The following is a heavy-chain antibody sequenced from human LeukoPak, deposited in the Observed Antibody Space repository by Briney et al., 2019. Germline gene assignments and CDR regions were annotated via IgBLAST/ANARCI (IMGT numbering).Heavy chain of an antibody. CDR3: TTGPITMVRGVISGTYDY. J-gene: IGHJ4*02. Sequence: PGGSLRLSCAASGFTFSSYAMHWVRQAPGKGLEWVAVISYDGSNKYYADSVRGRFTISRDNSKNTLYLQMNSLRAEDTAVYYCTTGPITMVRGVISGTYDYWGQGTLVTVSS. V-gene: IGHV3-30-3*01. D-gene: IGHD3-10*01. CDR2: ISYDGSNK. CDR1: GFTFSSYA.